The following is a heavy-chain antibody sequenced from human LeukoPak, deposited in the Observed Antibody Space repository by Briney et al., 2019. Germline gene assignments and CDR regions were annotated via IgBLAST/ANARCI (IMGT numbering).Heavy chain of an antibody. V-gene: IGHV3-23*01. Sequence: PGGSLRLSCAASGFTFSSYAMSWVRQAPGKGLEWVSDISGSGGSTYYADSVKGRFTISRDNSKNTLYLQMNSLRAEDTAVYYCAKDPALRVAVVVVAAKREGYWGQGTLVTVSS. CDR2: ISGSGGST. J-gene: IGHJ4*02. CDR3: AKDPALRVAVVVVAAKREGY. CDR1: GFTFSSYA. D-gene: IGHD2-15*01.